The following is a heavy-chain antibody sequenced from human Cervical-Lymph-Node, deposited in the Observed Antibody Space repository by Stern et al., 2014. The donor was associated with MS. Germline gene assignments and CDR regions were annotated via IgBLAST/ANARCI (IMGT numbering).Heavy chain of an antibody. CDR2: IDWEDVK. CDR3: ARSTSPWNHEDY. D-gene: IGHD1-14*01. CDR1: GFSLSTSGMC. Sequence: QVTLRESGPALVKPTQTLTLTCTFSGFSLSTSGMCVSWIRQPPGKALEWLALIDWEDVKYYSTSLKTRLTISKDASKNQVVLTMTNMDPVDTATYYCARSTSPWNHEDYWGQGTLVTVSS. J-gene: IGHJ4*02. V-gene: IGHV2-70*01.